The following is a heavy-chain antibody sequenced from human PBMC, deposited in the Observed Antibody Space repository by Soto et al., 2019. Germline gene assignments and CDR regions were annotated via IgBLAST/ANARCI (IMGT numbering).Heavy chain of an antibody. V-gene: IGHV3-33*01. CDR1: GFTFGAYG. CDR2: IYYDGSNK. CDR3: ARVGGTVTSDY. D-gene: IGHD4-17*01. J-gene: IGHJ4*02. Sequence: QMQLVESGGGVVQPEGSLRLSCAASGFTFGAYGMHWVRQAPGKGLEWVAMIYYDGSNKYYADSMKGRFTISRDNSKNTLFLQMNSLRAEDTPVYYCARVGGTVTSDYWGQGTLVNVSS.